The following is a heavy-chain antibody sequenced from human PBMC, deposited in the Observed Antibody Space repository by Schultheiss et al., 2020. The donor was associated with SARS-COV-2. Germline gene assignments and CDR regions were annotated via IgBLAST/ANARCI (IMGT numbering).Heavy chain of an antibody. CDR3: ARAYALVADVDY. V-gene: IGHV3-30*04. D-gene: IGHD2-15*01. Sequence: GGSLRLSCAASGFTFSSYAMHWVRQAPGKGLEWVAVISYDGSNKYYADSVKGRFTISRDNSKNTLYLQMNSLRAEDTAVYYCARAYALVADVDYWGQGTLVTGSS. CDR1: GFTFSSYA. CDR2: ISYDGSNK. J-gene: IGHJ4*02.